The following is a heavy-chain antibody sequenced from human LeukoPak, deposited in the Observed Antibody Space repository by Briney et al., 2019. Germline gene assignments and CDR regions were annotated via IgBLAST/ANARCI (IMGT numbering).Heavy chain of an antibody. J-gene: IGHJ4*02. CDR2: INHSGSI. V-gene: IGHV4-34*01. CDR3: ARGHEEWEIPQRAVHFDH. D-gene: IGHD1-1*01. Sequence: GSLRLSCVASGFTFSNYGMYWVRQSPGKGLEWIGEINHSGSINYNPSLKSRVTILGDTSKNQFSLRLSSVTAADTAVYFCARGHEEWEIPQRAVHFDHWGQGSLVTVSS. CDR1: GFTFSNYG.